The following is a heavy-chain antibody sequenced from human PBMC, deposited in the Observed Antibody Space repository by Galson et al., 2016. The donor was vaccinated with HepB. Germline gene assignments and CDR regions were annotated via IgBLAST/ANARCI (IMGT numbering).Heavy chain of an antibody. V-gene: IGHV3-23*01. CDR1: GFTFDDYA. J-gene: IGHJ5*02. D-gene: IGHD5-12*01. CDR2: ISGSGGST. Sequence: SLRLSCAASGFTFDDYAMQWVRQAPGKGLEWVSAISGSGGSTYYADSVKGRFTISRDNSKNTLYLQMNSLRAEDTAVYYCAKDRAVATIQDWFDPWGQGTLVTVSS. CDR3: AKDRAVATIQDWFDP.